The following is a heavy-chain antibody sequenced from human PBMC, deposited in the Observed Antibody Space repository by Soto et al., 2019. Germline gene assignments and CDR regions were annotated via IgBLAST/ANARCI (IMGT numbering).Heavy chain of an antibody. J-gene: IGHJ4*02. CDR3: XKXVGWVEAAGYEFDH. V-gene: IGHV3-23*01. Sequence: EVQLLESGGGLVQPGGSLRLSCAASGFMFPSYAMSWVRQAPGKGLEWVSGISGTDGSTFYADSVKGRXXXXRDNFKXXXXXXXXXXXXXXXXXXXCXKXVGWVEAAGYEFDHWGQGTLVTVPS. CDR1: GFMFPSYA. D-gene: IGHD5-18*01. CDR2: ISGTDGST.